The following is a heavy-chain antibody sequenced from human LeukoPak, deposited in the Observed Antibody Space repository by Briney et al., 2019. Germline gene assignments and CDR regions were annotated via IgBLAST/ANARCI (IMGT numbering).Heavy chain of an antibody. J-gene: IGHJ5*02. CDR3: AHSHYGSGSLNWFDP. V-gene: IGHV2-5*01. D-gene: IGHD3-10*01. Sequence: SGPTLVNPTQTLTLTCTFSGYSLSTSGVGVGWIRQPPGKALEWLALIYWNDDKRYNPTLKSRLTITKDTSKNQVVLTMTNMDPVDTATYYCAHSHYGSGSLNWFDPWGQGTLVTVSS. CDR2: IYWNDDK. CDR1: GYSLSTSGVG.